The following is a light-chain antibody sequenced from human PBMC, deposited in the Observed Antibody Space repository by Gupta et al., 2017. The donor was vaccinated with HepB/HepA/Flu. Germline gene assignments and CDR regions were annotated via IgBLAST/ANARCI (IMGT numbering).Light chain of an antibody. CDR2: NVS. CDR1: SSDVGDYKS. Sequence: QSALTQPASVSGSPGQSITISCTATSSDVGDYKSVSWYQQHPGKAPKLLISNVSNRPSGVSNRFSGSKSGNTASLTISGLQAEDEADYDCSSFTYTMTLVVFGGGTKVTVL. J-gene: IGLJ2*01. V-gene: IGLV2-14*01. CDR3: SSFTYTMTLVV.